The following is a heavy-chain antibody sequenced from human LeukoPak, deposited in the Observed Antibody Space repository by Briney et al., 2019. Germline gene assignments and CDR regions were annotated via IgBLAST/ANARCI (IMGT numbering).Heavy chain of an antibody. D-gene: IGHD3-10*01. J-gene: IGHJ4*02. Sequence: PSETLSLTCTVSGGSISSYYWSWIRQPPGKGLEWIGYIYYSGSTNYNPSLKSRVTISVDTSKNQFSLKLSSVTAADTAVYYCARGGTYYGSGSYHNAPPDYWGQGTLVTVSS. CDR1: GGSISSYY. V-gene: IGHV4-59*01. CDR2: IYYSGST. CDR3: ARGGTYYGSGSYHNAPPDY.